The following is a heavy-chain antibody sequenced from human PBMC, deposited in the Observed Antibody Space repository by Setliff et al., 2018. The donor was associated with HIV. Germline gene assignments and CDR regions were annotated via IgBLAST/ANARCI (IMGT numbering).Heavy chain of an antibody. CDR2: INAGDDNT. CDR3: ARGSCSGCYLSDY. J-gene: IGHJ4*02. V-gene: IGHV1-3*01. CDR1: GYNFVNLG. Sequence: GASVKVSCKAPGYNFVNLGIAWVRQAPGQRLEWMGYINAGDDNTRYSEKFQGRVTITRDTSANTAYMELSSLRSEDTAVYYCARGSCSGCYLSDYWGLGTLVTVSS. D-gene: IGHD6-19*01.